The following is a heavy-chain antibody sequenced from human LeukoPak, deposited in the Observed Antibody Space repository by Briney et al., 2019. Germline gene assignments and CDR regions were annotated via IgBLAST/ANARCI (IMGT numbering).Heavy chain of an antibody. CDR3: ARGPDIVVVVAASQHREPDRYYYGMDV. CDR1: GGTFNSYA. J-gene: IGHJ6*02. CDR2: IIPIFGTA. Sequence: SVKVSCKASGGTFNSYAISWVRQAPGRGLEWMGGIIPIFGTANYAQKFQGRVTITADKSTSTAYMELSSLRSEDTAVYYCARGPDIVVVVAASQHREPDRYYYGMDVWGQGTTVTVSS. D-gene: IGHD2-15*01. V-gene: IGHV1-69*06.